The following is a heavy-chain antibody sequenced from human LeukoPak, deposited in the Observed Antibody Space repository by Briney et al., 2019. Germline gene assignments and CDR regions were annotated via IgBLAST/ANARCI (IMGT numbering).Heavy chain of an antibody. J-gene: IGHJ5*02. CDR3: ARDLVVPAATARTNWFDP. D-gene: IGHD2-2*01. V-gene: IGHV1-69*13. CDR1: GGTFSSYA. CDR2: IIPIFGTA. Sequence: ASVKVSCKASGGTFSSYAISWVRQAPGQGLEWMGGIIPIFGTANYAQKLQGRVTITADESTSTAYMELSSLRSEDTAVYYCARDLVVPAATARTNWFDPWGQGTLVTVSS.